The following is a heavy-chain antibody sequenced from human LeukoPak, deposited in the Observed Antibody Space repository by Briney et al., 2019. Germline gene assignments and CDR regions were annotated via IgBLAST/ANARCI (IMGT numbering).Heavy chain of an antibody. V-gene: IGHV3-48*03. J-gene: IGHJ4*02. CDR1: GFTFSSYE. Sequence: PGGSLRLSCAASGFTFSSYEMNWVRQAPGEGLEWVSYISSSGSTIYYADSVKGRFTISRDNAKNSLYLQMNSLRAEDTAVYYCAREKGGYSYGYHFDYWGQGTLVTVSS. D-gene: IGHD5-18*01. CDR2: ISSSGSTI. CDR3: AREKGGYSYGYHFDY.